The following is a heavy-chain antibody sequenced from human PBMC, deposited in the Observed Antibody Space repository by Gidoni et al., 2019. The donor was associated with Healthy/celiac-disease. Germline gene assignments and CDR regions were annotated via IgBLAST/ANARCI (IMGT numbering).Heavy chain of an antibody. V-gene: IGHV1-69*01. CDR3: AREAGCSGGSCSTFDY. CDR1: GGTFSSYA. D-gene: IGHD2-15*01. CDR2: IIPIFGTA. J-gene: IGHJ4*02. Sequence: VQLVQSGAEVKKPGSSVKVSCQASGGTFSSYAISWVRQAPGQGLEWMGGIIPIFGTANYAQEFQGRVTITADESTSTAYMELSSLRSEDTAVYYCAREAGCSGGSCSTFDYWGQGTLVTVSS.